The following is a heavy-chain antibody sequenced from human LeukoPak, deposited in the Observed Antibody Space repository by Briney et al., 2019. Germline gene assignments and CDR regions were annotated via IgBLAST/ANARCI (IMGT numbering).Heavy chain of an antibody. D-gene: IGHD5-18*01. CDR1: GFIVSDYG. J-gene: IGHJ4*02. CDR3: ARVDGDTASSLQVDY. Sequence: GGSLRLSCAASGFIVSDYGMNWVRQAPGKGLEWVAVISYDGSNKYYADSVKGRFTISRDNSKNTLYLQMNSLRAEDTAVYYCARVDGDTASSLQVDYWGQGTLVTVSS. V-gene: IGHV3-30*03. CDR2: ISYDGSNK.